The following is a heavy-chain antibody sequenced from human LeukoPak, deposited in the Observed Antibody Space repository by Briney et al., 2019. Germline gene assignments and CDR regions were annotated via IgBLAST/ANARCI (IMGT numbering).Heavy chain of an antibody. V-gene: IGHV3-74*01. CDR3: ARDLGSIAGDDY. J-gene: IGHJ4*02. CDR2: INSDGSST. Sequence: PGGSLRLSCAASGFTFSSYWMHWVRQAPGKGLMWVSRINSDGSSTSYADSVKGRFTISRDNAKNTLYLQMNSLRAEDTAVYYCARDLGSIAGDDYWGQGTLVTVSS. CDR1: GFTFSSYW. D-gene: IGHD6-13*01.